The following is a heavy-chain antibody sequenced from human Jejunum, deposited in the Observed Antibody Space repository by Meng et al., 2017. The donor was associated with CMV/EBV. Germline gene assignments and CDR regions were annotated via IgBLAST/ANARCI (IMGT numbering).Heavy chain of an antibody. CDR1: GGDITGCDW. CDR3: ARSSAPKRWLDS. J-gene: IGHJ4*02. D-gene: IGHD4-23*01. CDR2: VSPGGNP. Sequence: CAVSGGDITGCDWWSCVRQPPGKALEWIGEVSPGGNPNYSSSLEGRVTIAVDKSRNQFSLKMTSVPAGDTVVYYCARSSAPKRWLDSWGQGILVTVSS. V-gene: IGHV4-4*02.